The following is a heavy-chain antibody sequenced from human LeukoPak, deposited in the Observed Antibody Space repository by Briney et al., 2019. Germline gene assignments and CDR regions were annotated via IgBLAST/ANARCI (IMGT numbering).Heavy chain of an antibody. Sequence: SETLSLTCTVSGCSISSSSYYWGWIRQPPGKGLEWIGSIYYSGSTYYNPSLKSRVTISVDTSKNQFSLKLSSVTAADTAVYYCARDRRNNWYFALWDRGTLVTVSS. CDR2: IYYSGST. CDR3: ARDRRNNWYFAL. CDR1: GCSISSSSYY. V-gene: IGHV4-39*07. J-gene: IGHJ2*01.